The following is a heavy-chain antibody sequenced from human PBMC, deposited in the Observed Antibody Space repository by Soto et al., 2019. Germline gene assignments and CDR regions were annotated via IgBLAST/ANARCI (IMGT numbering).Heavy chain of an antibody. CDR1: GYTFTTYD. CDR3: ARQRRGTWYYFDH. J-gene: IGHJ4*02. CDR2: INPNADKT. V-gene: IGHV1-8*01. Sequence: GASVKVSGKTSGYTFTTYDINWVRQATGQGLEWMGWINPNADKTGFAQKFQGRVTMTRDTSINTVYMELNNLRSEDTAVYYCARQRRGTWYYFDHWGQGTLVTVSS. D-gene: IGHD3-16*01.